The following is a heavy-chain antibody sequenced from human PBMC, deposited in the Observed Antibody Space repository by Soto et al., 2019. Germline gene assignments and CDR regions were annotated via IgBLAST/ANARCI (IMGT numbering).Heavy chain of an antibody. CDR1: GFTFSSYG. Sequence: PGGSLRLSCAASGFTFSSYGMHWVRQAPGKGLEWVAVISYDGSNKYYADSAKGRFTISRDNSKNTLYLQMNSLRAEDTAVYYCAKDFGPRYDFWSGYFDYWGQGTLVTVSS. CDR3: AKDFGPRYDFWSGYFDY. CDR2: ISYDGSNK. J-gene: IGHJ4*02. V-gene: IGHV3-30*18. D-gene: IGHD3-3*01.